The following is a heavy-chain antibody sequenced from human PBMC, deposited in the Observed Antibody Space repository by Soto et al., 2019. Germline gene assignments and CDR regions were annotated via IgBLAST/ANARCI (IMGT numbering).Heavy chain of an antibody. D-gene: IGHD2-21*02. CDR1: GFTFKTYD. Sequence: GGSLRLSCVTSGFTFKTYDMYWVRQVPGQGLEWVSGIGTLRDTYYSAAVAGRFVVSRENGRNSVYLQMNSLRVGDSGIYFCARGRSNDFSSSPPPRFDPWGRGTLVTVSS. V-gene: IGHV3-13*01. CDR3: ARGRSNDFSSSPPPRFDP. J-gene: IGHJ5*02. CDR2: IGTLRDT.